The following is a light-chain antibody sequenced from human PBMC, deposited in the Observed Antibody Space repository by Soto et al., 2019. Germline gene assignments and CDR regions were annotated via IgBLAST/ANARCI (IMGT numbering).Light chain of an antibody. J-gene: IGLJ2*01. CDR2: DNN. V-gene: IGLV1-51*01. CDR1: SSNIGNND. Sequence: QSVLTQPPSVSAAPGQKVTISCSGGSSNIGNNDVSWYQQFSGTAPKLLIYDNNNRPSGIPDRFSGSKSGTSATLGITGLQTGDEVDYYCGTWDRSLSAVVFGGGTKVTVL. CDR3: GTWDRSLSAVV.